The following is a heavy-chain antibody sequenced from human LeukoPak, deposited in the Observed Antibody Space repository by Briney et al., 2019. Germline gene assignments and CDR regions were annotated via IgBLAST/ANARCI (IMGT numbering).Heavy chain of an antibody. J-gene: IGHJ4*02. CDR1: GLTVSSNY. CDR3: ARSMPYDSSGYFY. CDR2: IYSGGST. D-gene: IGHD3-22*01. V-gene: IGHV3-53*04. Sequence: GGSLRLSCAASGLTVSSNYMSWVRQAPGKGLEWVSVIYSGGSTYYADSVKGRFTISRHNSKNTLYLQMNSLRAEDTAVYYCARSMPYDSSGYFYWGQGTLVTVS.